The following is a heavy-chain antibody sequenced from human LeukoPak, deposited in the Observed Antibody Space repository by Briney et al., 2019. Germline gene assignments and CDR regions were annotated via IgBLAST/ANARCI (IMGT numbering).Heavy chain of an antibody. D-gene: IGHD5-18*01. CDR1: GYTFTSFD. V-gene: IGHV1-8*01. CDR2: MNPNSGNT. Sequence: ASVKVSCKASGYTFTSFDIHWVRQATGQGLEWMGWMNPNSGNTGYAQKFQGRVTMTRNTSISTAYVELSSLRSEDTAVYYCARGRLRGYNYGFHYWGQGTLVTVSS. J-gene: IGHJ4*02. CDR3: ARGRLRGYNYGFHY.